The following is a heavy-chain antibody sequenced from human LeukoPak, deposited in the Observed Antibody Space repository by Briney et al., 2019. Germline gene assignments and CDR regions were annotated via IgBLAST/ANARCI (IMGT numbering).Heavy chain of an antibody. CDR3: AKDALTTWYATVVTAIPEVYYGMDV. Sequence: GGSLRLSCAASGFTFSSYAMSWVRQAPGKGLEWVSAISGSGGSTYYADSVKGRFTISRDNSKNTLYLQMNSLRAEDTDVYYCAKDALTTWYATVVTAIPEVYYGMDVWGQGTTVTVSS. D-gene: IGHD2-21*02. V-gene: IGHV3-23*01. CDR1: GFTFSSYA. J-gene: IGHJ6*02. CDR2: ISGSGGST.